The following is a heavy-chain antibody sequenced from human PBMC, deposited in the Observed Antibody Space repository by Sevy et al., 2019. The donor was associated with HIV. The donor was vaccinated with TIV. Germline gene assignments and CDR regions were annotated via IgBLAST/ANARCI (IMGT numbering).Heavy chain of an antibody. CDR3: ARDGSDGYNHFDY. CDR1: GGSVSSGSYY. CDR2: IYYSGST. Sequence: SETLSLTCTVSGGSVSSGSYYWSWIRQPPGKGLEWIGYIYYSGSTNYNPSLKSRVTISVDTSKNQFSLKPSSVTAADTAVYYCARDGSDGYNHFDYWGQGTLVTVSS. D-gene: IGHD5-12*01. V-gene: IGHV4-61*01. J-gene: IGHJ4*02.